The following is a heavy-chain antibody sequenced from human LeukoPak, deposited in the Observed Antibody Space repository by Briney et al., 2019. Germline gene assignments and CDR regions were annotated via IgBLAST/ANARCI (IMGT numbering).Heavy chain of an antibody. J-gene: IGHJ3*02. CDR2: ISGSGGST. V-gene: IGHV3-23*01. Sequence: PGGSLRLSCAASGFTFSSYAMSWVRQAPGKGLEWVSAISGSGGSTYYADSVKGRFTISRDNSKNTLYLQMNSLRAEDTAVYYCAKDRDYDSSGYYWGFAFDIWGQGTMVTVSS. CDR1: GFTFSSYA. CDR3: AKDRDYDSSGYYWGFAFDI. D-gene: IGHD3-22*01.